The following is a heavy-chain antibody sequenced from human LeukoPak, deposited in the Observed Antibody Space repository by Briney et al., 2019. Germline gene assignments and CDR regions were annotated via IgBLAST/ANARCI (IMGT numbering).Heavy chain of an antibody. J-gene: IGHJ4*01. CDR2: IYHSGST. Sequence: PSETLSLTCAVSGYSISSGYYWGWIRQPPGKGLEWIGSIYHSGSTYYNPSLKSRVTISVDTSKNQFSLKLSSETAADTAVYYCASPRSYYGSGVYFDYWGQGTLVTVSS. D-gene: IGHD3-10*01. CDR1: GYSISSGYY. CDR3: ASPRSYYGSGVYFDY. V-gene: IGHV4-38-2*01.